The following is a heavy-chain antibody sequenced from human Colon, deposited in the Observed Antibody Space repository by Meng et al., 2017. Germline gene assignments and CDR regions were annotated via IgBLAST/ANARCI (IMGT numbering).Heavy chain of an antibody. D-gene: IGHD2-21*02. J-gene: IGHJ4*02. CDR3: ASSPAAFRTYYFDY. Sequence: QVQLQEAGRGLVKPSGTPSLNCAVPGGSINGNNRWSWVRQPPGKGLEWIGEIYHSGTTHYNASLKSRVTISVDRSNNQFSLNLRSLTAADTATYYCASSPAAFRTYYFDYWGQGTLVTVSS. CDR1: GGSINGNNR. V-gene: IGHV4-4*02. CDR2: IYHSGTT.